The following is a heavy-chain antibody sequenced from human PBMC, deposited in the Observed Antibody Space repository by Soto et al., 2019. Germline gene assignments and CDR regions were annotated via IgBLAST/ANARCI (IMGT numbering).Heavy chain of an antibody. Sequence: PSETLSLTCTVSGGSINSYYWSWIRKSPGKGLEWIGYTYDNGSTNYNPSLKSRVSISVDTSKNQFSLKLSSVTAADTAVYYCARSGYSYVNHYFDYCGHGTLVTVSS. V-gene: IGHV4-59*01. CDR1: GGSINSYY. J-gene: IGHJ4*01. CDR2: TYDNGST. D-gene: IGHD5-18*01. CDR3: ARSGYSYVNHYFDY.